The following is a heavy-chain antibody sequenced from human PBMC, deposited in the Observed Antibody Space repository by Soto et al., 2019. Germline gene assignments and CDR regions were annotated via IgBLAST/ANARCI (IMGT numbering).Heavy chain of an antibody. V-gene: IGHV1-2*02. J-gene: IGHJ6*02. CDR3: ARDYYDSSGYYYYYYGMDV. CDR2: INPNSGGT. CDR1: GYTFTGYY. D-gene: IGHD3-22*01. Sequence: ASVKVSCKASGYTFTGYYMHWVRQAPGQGLEWMGWINPNSGGTNYAQKFQGRVTMTRDTSISTAYMELSRLRSDDTAVYYCARDYYDSSGYYYYYYGMDVWGPGTKVTVYS.